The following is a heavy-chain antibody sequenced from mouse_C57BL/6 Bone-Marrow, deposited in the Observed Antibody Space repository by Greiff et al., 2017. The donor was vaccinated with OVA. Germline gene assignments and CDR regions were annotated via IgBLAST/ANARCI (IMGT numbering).Heavy chain of an antibody. CDR1: GYTFTDYY. CDR2: INPNNGGT. CDR3: ARRSYYGSSYDYAMDY. Sequence: VQLQQSGPELVKPGASVKISCKASGYTFTDYYMNWVKQSHGKSLEWIGDINPNNGGTSYNQKFKGKATLTVDKTSSTAYMELRSLTSEDSAVYYCARRSYYGSSYDYAMDYWGQGTSVTVSS. J-gene: IGHJ4*01. V-gene: IGHV1-26*01. D-gene: IGHD1-1*01.